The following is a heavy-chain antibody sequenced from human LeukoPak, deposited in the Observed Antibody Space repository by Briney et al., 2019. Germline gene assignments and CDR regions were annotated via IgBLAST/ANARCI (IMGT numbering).Heavy chain of an antibody. CDR1: GGSISSLNL. J-gene: IGHJ4*02. CDR3: AGLEGRYSTDWFYFFDY. CDR2: MYLGGTT. Sequence: SETLSLTCIVSGGSISSLNLWSWLRQPPGKGLEWIGEMYLGGTTNFNPSLESRVTILIDKSKNQLSLQLTSVTAADAAVYYCAGLEGRYSTDWFYFFDYWGQGALVTVSS. D-gene: IGHD6-19*01. V-gene: IGHV4-4*02.